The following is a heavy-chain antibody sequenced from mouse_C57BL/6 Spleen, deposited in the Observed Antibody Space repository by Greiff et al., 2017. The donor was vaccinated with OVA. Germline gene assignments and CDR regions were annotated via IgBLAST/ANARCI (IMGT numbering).Heavy chain of an antibody. CDR1: GYTFTSYW. CDR2: IDPSDSYT. D-gene: IGHD4-1*01. Sequence: VQLQQPGAELVMPGASVKLSCKASGYTFTSYWMHWVKQRPGQGLAWIGEIDPSDSYTNYNQKFKGKSTLTVDKSSSTAYMQLSSLTSEDSAVYYCARSQTGTGDYFDYWGQGTTLTVSS. J-gene: IGHJ2*01. CDR3: ARSQTGTGDYFDY. V-gene: IGHV1-69*01.